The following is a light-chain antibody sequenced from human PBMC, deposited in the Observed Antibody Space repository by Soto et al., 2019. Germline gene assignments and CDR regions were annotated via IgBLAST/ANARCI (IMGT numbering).Light chain of an antibody. CDR3: SSYPTSTAWV. V-gene: IGLV2-14*01. J-gene: IGLJ3*02. Sequence: QSALTQPASVSGSPGQSIAISCTGTNSDVGGYNYVSWYQHHPGKAPKLMIYEVSNRPSGVCNRFSGSKSGNTASLTISGLQAEDEADYSCSSYPTSTAWVFGGGTKLTVL. CDR2: EVS. CDR1: NSDVGGYNY.